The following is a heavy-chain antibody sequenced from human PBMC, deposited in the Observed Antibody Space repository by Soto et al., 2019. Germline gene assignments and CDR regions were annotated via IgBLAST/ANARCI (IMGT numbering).Heavy chain of an antibody. Sequence: QVQLVESGGGVVQPGRSLRLSCAASGFTFSTYAMHWVRQAPGKGLEWVAVISYDGSNKYYTDSVKGRFTISRDNSKNTLYLQMNSLRAEDTAVYYCATHKNSWGQGTMVTVSS. CDR3: ATHKNS. CDR2: ISYDGSNK. J-gene: IGHJ4*02. CDR1: GFTFSTYA. V-gene: IGHV3-30-3*01.